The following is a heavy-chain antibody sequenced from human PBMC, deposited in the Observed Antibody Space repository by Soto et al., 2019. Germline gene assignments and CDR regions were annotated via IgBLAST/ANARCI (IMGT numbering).Heavy chain of an antibody. D-gene: IGHD1-1*01. CDR1: GYTFTSYY. J-gene: IGHJ6*03. CDR2: INPSGGST. Sequence: ASVKVSCKASGYTFTSYYMHWVRQAPGQGPEWMGIINPSGGSTSYTQKFQGRVTMTRDTSTSTVYMELSSLRSEDTAVYYCARRWGQGVWNDLGKYYYYMDVWGKGTTVTVSS. CDR3: ARRWGQGVWNDLGKYYYYMDV. V-gene: IGHV1-46*03.